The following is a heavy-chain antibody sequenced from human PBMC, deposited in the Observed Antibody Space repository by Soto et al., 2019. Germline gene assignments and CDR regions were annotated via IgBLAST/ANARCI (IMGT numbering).Heavy chain of an antibody. CDR3: AKGDLLAAFDI. D-gene: IGHD2-21*02. CDR1: GYTFSSSV. V-gene: IGHV3-23*01. Sequence: EVQLLESGGDLVQPGESLILSCVASGYTFSSSVMSWVRQAPGKGLEWVSTVSGSGGSTYYADSVKGRFTISRDNSKNTLYLQMNSLRAEDRAVYYCAKGDLLAAFDIWGQGTMVTVSS. CDR2: VSGSGGST. J-gene: IGHJ3*02.